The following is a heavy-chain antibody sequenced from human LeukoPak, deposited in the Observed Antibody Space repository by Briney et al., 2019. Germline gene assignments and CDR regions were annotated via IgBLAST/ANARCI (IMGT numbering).Heavy chain of an antibody. CDR3: ARDPNFDWFINWYFDL. CDR1: GFTFSSYW. CDR2: IKQDGSEK. J-gene: IGHJ2*01. V-gene: IGHV3-7*01. D-gene: IGHD3-9*01. Sequence: QSGGSLRLSCAASGFTFSSYWMSWVRQAPGKGLEWVANIKQDGSEKYYVDSVKGRFTISRDNAKNSLYLQMNSLRAEDTAVYYCARDPNFDWFINWYFDLWGRGTLVTVSS.